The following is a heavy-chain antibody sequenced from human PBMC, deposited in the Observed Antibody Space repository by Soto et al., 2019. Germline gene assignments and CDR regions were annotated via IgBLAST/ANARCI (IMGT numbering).Heavy chain of an antibody. J-gene: IGHJ6*02. CDR3: ARDPHPTHYDFWSGYYNYYYYYGMDV. D-gene: IGHD3-3*01. CDR2: ISAYNGNT. Sequence: ASVKVSCKASGYTFTSYGISWVRQAPGQGLEWMGWISAYNGNTNYAQKLQGRVTMTTDTSTSTAYMELRSLRSDDTAVYYCARDPHPTHYDFWSGYYNYYYYYGMDVWG. V-gene: IGHV1-18*01. CDR1: GYTFTSYG.